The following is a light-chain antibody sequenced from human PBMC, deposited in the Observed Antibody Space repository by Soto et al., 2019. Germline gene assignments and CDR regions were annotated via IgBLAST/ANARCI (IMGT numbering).Light chain of an antibody. J-gene: IGKJ1*01. CDR2: LVS. Sequence: DIVMTQSPLYLPVTPGEPASISCRSSQSLLYSDGHYYLVWYLQKPGQSPHLLIYLVSNRASGVPDRFSGSGSGTDFTLKISRVEAEDVGVYYCMQALQTPPTFGQGTNVEI. CDR1: QSLLYSDGHYY. V-gene: IGKV2-28*01. CDR3: MQALQTPPT.